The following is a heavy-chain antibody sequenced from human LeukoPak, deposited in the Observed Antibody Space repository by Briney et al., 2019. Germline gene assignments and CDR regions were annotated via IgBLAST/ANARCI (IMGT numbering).Heavy chain of an antibody. CDR1: GFTFSSYA. J-gene: IGHJ6*02. D-gene: IGHD3-3*01. V-gene: IGHV3-30-3*01. Sequence: GGSLRLSCAASGFTFSSYAMHWVRQAPGKGLEWVAVISYDGSNKYYADSVKGRFTISRDNSKNTLYLQMNSLRAEDTAVYYCARDALYYDFWSGYYNRYYYYGMDVWGQGTTVTVSS. CDR2: ISYDGSNK. CDR3: ARDALYYDFWSGYYNRYYYYGMDV.